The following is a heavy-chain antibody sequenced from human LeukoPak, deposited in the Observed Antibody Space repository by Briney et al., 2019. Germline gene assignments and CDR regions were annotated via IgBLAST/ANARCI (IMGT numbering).Heavy chain of an antibody. CDR2: INHSEST. V-gene: IGHV4-34*01. J-gene: IGHJ6*03. D-gene: IGHD6-19*01. CDR1: GETFSGYY. CDR3: ARRGIAVAGGGYYYYYYMDV. Sequence: SETLSLTCAVYGETFSGYYWSWIRQPPGKGLEWIGEINHSESTNYNPSLKSRVTISVDTSKNQFSLKLSSVTAADTAVYYCARRGIAVAGGGYYYYYYMDVWGKGTTVTVSS.